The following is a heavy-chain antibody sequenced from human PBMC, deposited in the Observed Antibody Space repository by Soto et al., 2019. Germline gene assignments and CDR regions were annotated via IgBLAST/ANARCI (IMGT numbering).Heavy chain of an antibody. V-gene: IGHV1-18*01. D-gene: IGHD6-13*01. CDR2: ISAYNGNT. CDR1: GYTFTSYG. J-gene: IGHJ3*02. CDR3: ARRTSSWYRDAFDI. Sequence: GASVKVSCKASGYTFTSYGISWVRQAPGQGLEWMGWISAYNGNTNYAQKLQGRVTMTTDTSTSTAYMELRSLRSDDTAVYYCARRTSSWYRDAFDIWGQGTMVTVSS.